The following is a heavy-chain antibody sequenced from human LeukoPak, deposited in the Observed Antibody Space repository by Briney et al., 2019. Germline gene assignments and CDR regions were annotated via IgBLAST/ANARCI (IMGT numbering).Heavy chain of an antibody. CDR2: INPSGGST. CDR1: GYTFSSHY. CDR3: ARVGLPLGRSSGYYY. V-gene: IGHV1-46*01. D-gene: IGHD3-22*01. J-gene: IGHJ4*02. Sequence: GASVKVSCKASGYTFSSHYMHWVRQAPGQGPEWMGVINPSGGSTRYAQKFQGRVTMTRDTSTSTVYMELSSLRSEDTAVYYCARVGLPLGRSSGYYYWGQGTLVTVSS.